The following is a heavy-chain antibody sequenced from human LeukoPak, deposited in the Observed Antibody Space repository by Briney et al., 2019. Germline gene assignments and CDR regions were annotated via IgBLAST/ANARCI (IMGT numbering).Heavy chain of an antibody. CDR1: GFTFNTYA. CDR3: AKPYFGNYYFDS. D-gene: IGHD3-9*01. CDR2: ISGSGDST. V-gene: IGHV3-23*01. J-gene: IGHJ4*02. Sequence: GGSLRLSCAASGFTFNTYAMSWVRLAPGKGLEWVSAISGSGDSTYYADSVKGRFTISRDNSKNTLYLQMNSLRAEDTAVYYCAKPYFGNYYFDSWGQGTLVTVSS.